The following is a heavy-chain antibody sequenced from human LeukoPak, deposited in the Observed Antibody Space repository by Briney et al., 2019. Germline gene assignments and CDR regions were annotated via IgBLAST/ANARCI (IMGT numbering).Heavy chain of an antibody. CDR2: INSDGSST. V-gene: IGHV3-74*01. D-gene: IGHD3-16*02. CDR3: TRGRLSPDY. J-gene: IGHJ4*02. Sequence: GGSLRLSCAASGFSFDSYWMHWVRQAPGKGLVWVSRINSDGSSTSYADSVKGRFTISRDTAKNTLYLQMNSLRAEDTAVYYCTRGRLSPDYWGQGTLVTVSS. CDR1: GFSFDSYW.